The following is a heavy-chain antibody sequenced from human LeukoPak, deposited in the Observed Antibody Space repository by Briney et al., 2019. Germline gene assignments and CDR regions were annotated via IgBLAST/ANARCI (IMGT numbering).Heavy chain of an antibody. CDR2: ISGSGGST. J-gene: IGHJ4*02. V-gene: IGHV3-23*01. CDR1: GFTFSSYG. D-gene: IGHD1-26*01. CDR3: AREIVGASFDY. Sequence: GGTLRLSCAASGFTFSSYGMSWVRQAPGKGLEWVSAISGSGGSTYYADSVKGRFTISRDNSKNTLYLQMNSLRPEDTAVYYCAREIVGASFDYWGQGTLVTVSS.